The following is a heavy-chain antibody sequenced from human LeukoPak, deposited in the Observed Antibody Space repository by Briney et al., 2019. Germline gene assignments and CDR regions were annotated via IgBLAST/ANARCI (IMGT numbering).Heavy chain of an antibody. CDR3: ARDSGYSGYDQNWFDP. CDR2: ISSSSSYI. J-gene: IGHJ5*02. D-gene: IGHD5-12*01. V-gene: IGHV3-21*01. Sequence: PGGSLRLSCAASGFTFSSYSMNWVRQAPGKGLEWVSSISSSSSYIYYADSVKGRFTISRDNAKNSLYLQMNSLRAEDTAVYYCARDSGYSGYDQNWFDPWGQGTLVTVSS. CDR1: GFTFSSYS.